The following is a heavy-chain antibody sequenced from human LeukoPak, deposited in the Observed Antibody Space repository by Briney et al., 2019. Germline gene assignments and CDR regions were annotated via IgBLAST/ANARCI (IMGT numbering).Heavy chain of an antibody. CDR3: ARGRRAPRIFGVVIGYYYMDV. CDR1: GYTFTSYD. J-gene: IGHJ6*03. CDR2: MNPNSGNT. D-gene: IGHD3-3*01. Sequence: ASVKVSCKASGYTFTSYDINWVRQATGQGLEWMGWMNPNSGNTGYAQKFQGRVTITRNTSISTAYMELSSLRSEDTAVYYRARGRRAPRIFGVVIGYYYMDVWGKGTTVTVSS. V-gene: IGHV1-8*03.